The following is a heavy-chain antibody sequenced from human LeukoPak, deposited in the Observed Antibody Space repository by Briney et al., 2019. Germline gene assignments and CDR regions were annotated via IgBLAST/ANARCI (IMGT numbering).Heavy chain of an antibody. CDR1: GFTFYSYS. Sequence: SGGSLRLSCAASGFTFYSYSMNWVRQAPGKGLEWVSSISSSSSYIYYADAVKGPFTISRDHAKKSLYLQMNSLSTEDTAVYYCARSGVGGPPMGWFDPWGQGTLVTVSS. V-gene: IGHV3-21*01. CDR2: ISSSSSYI. D-gene: IGHD2-15*01. CDR3: ARSGVGGPPMGWFDP. J-gene: IGHJ5*02.